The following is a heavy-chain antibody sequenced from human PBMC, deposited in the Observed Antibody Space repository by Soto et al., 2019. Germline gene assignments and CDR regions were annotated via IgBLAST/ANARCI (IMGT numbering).Heavy chain of an antibody. CDR3: ASGKPATFGGVTVQYYYGMDV. CDR1: GGTFSSYA. J-gene: IGHJ6*02. Sequence: QVQLVQSGAEVEKPGSSVKVSCKASGGTFSSYAISWVRQAPGQGLEWMGDIFPLFNTADYAQKFQGRVTITADESTSTDYMELSSLRSEDTAVYYCASGKPATFGGVTVQYYYGMDVWGQGTTVSVSS. D-gene: IGHD3-16*02. CDR2: IFPLFNTA. V-gene: IGHV1-69*01.